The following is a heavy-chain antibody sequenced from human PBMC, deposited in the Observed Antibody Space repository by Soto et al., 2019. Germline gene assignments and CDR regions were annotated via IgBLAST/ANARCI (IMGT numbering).Heavy chain of an antibody. D-gene: IGHD3-22*01. Sequence: EVQVEESGGGLVQPGGSLRLSCAASGITFSNYWMEWVRQAPGKGLVWVSRIHSDGITTYYGDSVKGRFTISRDNAKCTVYLQMNSLGAEDTATYHCTLHKFDSSGYVSDYWGQGTLVTVSS. V-gene: IGHV3-74*01. CDR3: TLHKFDSSGYVSDY. CDR2: IHSDGITT. CDR1: GITFSNYW. J-gene: IGHJ4*02.